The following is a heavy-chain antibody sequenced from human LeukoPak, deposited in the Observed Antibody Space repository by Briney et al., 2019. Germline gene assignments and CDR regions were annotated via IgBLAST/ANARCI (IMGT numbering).Heavy chain of an antibody. CDR2: INHSGST. CDR1: GGSFSGYY. J-gene: IGHJ2*01. D-gene: IGHD3-9*01. V-gene: IGHV4-34*01. Sequence: SETLSLTCAVYGGSFSGYYWSWIRQPPGKGLEWIGEINHSGSTNYNPSLKSRVTISVDTSKNQFSLKLSSVTAADTAVYYCARNRPRYDILTGYYKPDWYFGLWGRGTLVTVSS. CDR3: ARNRPRYDILTGYYKPDWYFGL.